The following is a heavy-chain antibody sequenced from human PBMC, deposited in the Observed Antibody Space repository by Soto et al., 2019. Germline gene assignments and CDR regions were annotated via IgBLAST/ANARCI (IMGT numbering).Heavy chain of an antibody. CDR3: ARLVSSGYYTLGYYYYGMDV. D-gene: IGHD3-10*01. V-gene: IGHV4-39*01. CDR2: IYYSGST. J-gene: IGHJ6*02. Sequence: SETLSLTCTVSGGSISSSSYYWGWIRQPPGKGQEWIGSIYYSGSTYYNPSLKSRVTISVDTSKNQFSLKLSSVTAADTAVYYCARLVSSGYYTLGYYYYGMDVWGQGTTVTVSS. CDR1: GGSISSSSYY.